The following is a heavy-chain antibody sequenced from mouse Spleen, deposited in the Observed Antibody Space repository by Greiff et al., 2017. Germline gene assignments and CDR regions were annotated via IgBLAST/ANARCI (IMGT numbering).Heavy chain of an antibody. J-gene: IGHJ1*01. Sequence: VQLVESGPELVKPGASVKISCKASGYAFSSSWMNWVKQRPGQGLEWIGRIYPGDGDTNYNGKFKGKATLTADKSSSTAYMQLSSLTSVDSAVYFCARANWEGWYFDVWGAGTTVTVSS. D-gene: IGHD4-1*01. V-gene: IGHV1-82*01. CDR1: GYAFSSSW. CDR2: IYPGDGDT. CDR3: ARANWEGWYFDV.